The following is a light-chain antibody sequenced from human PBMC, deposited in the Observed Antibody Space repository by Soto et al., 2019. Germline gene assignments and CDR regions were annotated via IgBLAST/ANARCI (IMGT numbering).Light chain of an antibody. CDR3: QSYDSSLSGSV. Sequence: QSVLTQPPSVSGAPGQRVTISCTGSLSNIGAGYDVHWYQQLPGTAPKLLIYGNSHRPSGVPDRFSGSKSGTSASLAITGLQAEDEADYYCQSYDSSLSGSVFGGGTKLTVL. CDR1: LSNIGAGYD. CDR2: GNS. J-gene: IGLJ2*01. V-gene: IGLV1-40*01.